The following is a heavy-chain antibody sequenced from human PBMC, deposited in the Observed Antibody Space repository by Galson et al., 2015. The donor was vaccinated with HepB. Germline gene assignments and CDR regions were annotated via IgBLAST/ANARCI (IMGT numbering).Heavy chain of an antibody. Sequence: CAISGDSVSNNNAAWNRIRQSPSRGLEWLGRTYYRAERYSDYAVSVRSRITINPDTSKNQISLQLTSVTPEDTAVYYCARVHGTIYYYAMDVWGQGTTVTVSS. CDR3: ARVHGTIYYYAMDV. CDR1: GDSVSNNNAA. V-gene: IGHV6-1*01. J-gene: IGHJ6*02. CDR2: TYYRAERYS. D-gene: IGHD1-1*01.